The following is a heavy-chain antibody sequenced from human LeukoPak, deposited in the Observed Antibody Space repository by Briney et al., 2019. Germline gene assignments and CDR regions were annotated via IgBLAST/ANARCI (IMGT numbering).Heavy chain of an antibody. Sequence: SSQTLSLTCTVSGGSISSSSYYWGWIRQPPGKGLEWIGNIYYSGSTYYNPSLKSPVTISIDTSKNQFSLKLSSVTAADTAVYYCARSGYYDSSLDHWGQGTLVTVSS. D-gene: IGHD3-22*01. J-gene: IGHJ4*02. V-gene: IGHV4-39*01. CDR3: ARSGYYDSSLDH. CDR1: GGSISSSSYY. CDR2: IYYSGST.